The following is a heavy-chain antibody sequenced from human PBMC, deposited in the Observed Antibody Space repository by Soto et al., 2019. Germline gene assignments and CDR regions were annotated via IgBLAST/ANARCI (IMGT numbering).Heavy chain of an antibody. D-gene: IGHD3-16*02. J-gene: IGHJ4*02. Sequence: QLQLQESGPGLVKPSETLSLTCTVSGGSISSSSYYWGWIRQPPGKGLEWIGSIYYSGSTYYNPSLKSRVTISVDTSKNQFSLKLSSVTAADTAVYYCARPNAMRGFGGVIVGPFDYWGQGTLVTVSS. CDR1: GGSISSSSYY. V-gene: IGHV4-39*01. CDR3: ARPNAMRGFGGVIVGPFDY. CDR2: IYYSGST.